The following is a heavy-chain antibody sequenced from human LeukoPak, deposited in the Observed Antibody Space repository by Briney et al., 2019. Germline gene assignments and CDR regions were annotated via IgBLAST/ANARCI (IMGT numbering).Heavy chain of an antibody. V-gene: IGHV4-30-4*01. D-gene: IGHD6-6*01. CDR2: IYHSGST. CDR1: SASISSGNYY. Sequence: SETLSLTCTVSSASISSGNYYWSWIRQSPGKGLEWIGYIYHSGSTDYNPSLKSRVVISLDMSKNQFSLKLSSVTAADTAVYYCARGPPGAALESWGQGTLVTVSS. J-gene: IGHJ5*01. CDR3: ARGPPGAALES.